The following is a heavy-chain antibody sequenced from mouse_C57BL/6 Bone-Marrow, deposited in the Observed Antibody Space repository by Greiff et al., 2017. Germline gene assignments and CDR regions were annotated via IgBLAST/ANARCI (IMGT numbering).Heavy chain of an antibody. V-gene: IGHV1-81*01. Sequence: QVQLKQSGAELARPGASVKLSCKASGYTFTSYGISWVKQRTGQGLEWIGEIYPRSGNTYYNEKFKSKATLTVDKPSSTAYMQLSSLTSEDSAVYYCARFITTNYFDYWGQGTTLTVSS. CDR3: ARFITTNYFDY. CDR1: GYTFTSYG. D-gene: IGHD1-1*01. CDR2: IYPRSGNT. J-gene: IGHJ2*01.